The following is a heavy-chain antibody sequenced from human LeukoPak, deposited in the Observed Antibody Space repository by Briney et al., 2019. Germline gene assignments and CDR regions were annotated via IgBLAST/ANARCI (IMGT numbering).Heavy chain of an antibody. D-gene: IGHD6-13*01. CDR1: GGSISSSSYY. CDR3: ARRLAAAGTVY. V-gene: IGHV4-39*01. CDR2: IYYSGST. J-gene: IGHJ4*02. Sequence: PSETLSLTCTVSGGSISSSSYYWGWIRKPPGKGLEWIGSIYYSGSTYYNPSLKSRVTISVDTSKNQFSLKLSSVTAADTAVYYCARRLAAAGTVYWGQGTLVTVSS.